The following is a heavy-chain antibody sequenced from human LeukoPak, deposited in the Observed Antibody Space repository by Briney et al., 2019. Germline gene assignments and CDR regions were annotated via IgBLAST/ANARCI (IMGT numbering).Heavy chain of an antibody. Sequence: GGSLRLSCAASGFTFSSYAMSWVRQAPGKGLEWVSAISGSGGSTYYADSVKGRFTISRDNSKNTLYLQMNSLRAEDTAVYYCAKDKREYYYDSSGYCFDYWGQGTLVTVS. D-gene: IGHD3-22*01. CDR3: AKDKREYYYDSSGYCFDY. V-gene: IGHV3-23*01. CDR2: ISGSGGST. J-gene: IGHJ4*02. CDR1: GFTFSSYA.